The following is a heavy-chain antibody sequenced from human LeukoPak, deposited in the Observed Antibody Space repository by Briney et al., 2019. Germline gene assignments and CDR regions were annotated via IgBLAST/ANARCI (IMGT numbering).Heavy chain of an antibody. CDR2: ISDSGRTT. D-gene: IGHD3-22*01. Sequence: GGSLRLSCAVSGLTFSNFKMNWVRQAPGKGREWVSYISDSGRTTFYADSVKGRFTISRDNAKNSLYLQMNSLRAEDTAVYYCAKDFVGDSSGSDYWGQGTLVTVSS. J-gene: IGHJ4*02. V-gene: IGHV3-48*03. CDR3: AKDFVGDSSGSDY. CDR1: GLTFSNFK.